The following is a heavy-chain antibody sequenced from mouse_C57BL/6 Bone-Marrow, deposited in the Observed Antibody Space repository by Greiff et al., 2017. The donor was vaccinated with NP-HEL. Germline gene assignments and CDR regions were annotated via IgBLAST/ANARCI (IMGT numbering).Heavy chain of an antibody. CDR2: ISSGSSTI. V-gene: IGHV5-17*01. Sequence: EVKLVESGGGLVKPGGSLKLSCAASGFTFSDYGMHWVRQAPEKGLEWVAYISSGSSTIYYADTVKGRFTISRDNAKNTLFLQMTSLRSEDTAMYYCARPLFREIYYYCSSYLWFAYWGQGTLVTVSA. CDR3: ARPLFREIYYYCSSYLWFAY. J-gene: IGHJ3*01. CDR1: GFTFSDYG. D-gene: IGHD1-1*01.